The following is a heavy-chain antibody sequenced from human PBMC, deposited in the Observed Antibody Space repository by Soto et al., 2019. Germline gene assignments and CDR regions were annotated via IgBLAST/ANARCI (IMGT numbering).Heavy chain of an antibody. CDR2: ISGSGGST. D-gene: IGHD4-4*01. V-gene: IGHV3-23*01. Sequence: GGSLRLSCAASGFTFSSYAMSWVRQAPGKGLEWVSAISGSGGSTYYADSVKGRFTISRDNSKNTLYLQMNSLRAEDTAVYYCAKASSNHEGYYYGMDVWGQGTTVTVSS. J-gene: IGHJ6*02. CDR3: AKASSNHEGYYYGMDV. CDR1: GFTFSSYA.